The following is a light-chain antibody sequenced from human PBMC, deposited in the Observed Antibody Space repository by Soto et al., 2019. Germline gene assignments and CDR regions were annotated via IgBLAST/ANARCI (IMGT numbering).Light chain of an antibody. CDR3: QKYNSAPWT. Sequence: DIQMTQSPSSLSASVGDRVTITCRASQGISKHLAWYQQKPGKDPKPLIYAASTLQTGVPSRFSGSGSGTDFTLTISSLQPEDVATYYCQKYNSAPWTFGQGTKVEIK. J-gene: IGKJ1*01. CDR2: AAS. V-gene: IGKV1-27*01. CDR1: QGISKH.